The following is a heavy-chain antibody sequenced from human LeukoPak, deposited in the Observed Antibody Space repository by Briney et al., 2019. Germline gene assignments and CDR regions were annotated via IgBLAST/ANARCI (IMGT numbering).Heavy chain of an antibody. CDR3: AKDLNTVVMQYFDS. D-gene: IGHD2-21*01. V-gene: IGHV3-30*02. CDR2: MRYDGKTE. J-gene: IGHJ4*02. CDR1: GFPFSSYG. Sequence: GGSLRLSRTGSGFPFSSYGVHWVRQTPGRGLEWVAFMRYDGKTEYYADSVKGRFTIAREDSHSTVHLHMKDLRPDDAAVYFCAKDLNTVVMQYFDSWGQGTLVSVSS.